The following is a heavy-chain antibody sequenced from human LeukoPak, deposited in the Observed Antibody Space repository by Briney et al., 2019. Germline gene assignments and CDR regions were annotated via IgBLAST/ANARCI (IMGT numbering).Heavy chain of an antibody. CDR1: GGSFSGYY. CDR3: ARQYYYDSSGYFDY. Sequence: PSETLSLTCAVYGGSFSGYYWSWIRQPPGKGLERIGYIYYSGSANYNPSLKSRVTISVDTSKNQFSLKLSSVTAADTAVYYCARQYYYDSSGYFDYWGQGTLVTVSS. V-gene: IGHV4-59*08. J-gene: IGHJ4*02. D-gene: IGHD3-22*01. CDR2: IYYSGSA.